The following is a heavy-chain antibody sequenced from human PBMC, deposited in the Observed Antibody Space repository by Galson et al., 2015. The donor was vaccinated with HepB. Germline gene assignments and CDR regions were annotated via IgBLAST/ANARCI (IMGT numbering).Heavy chain of an antibody. Sequence: SLRLSCAASGFTFSSYSMNWVRQAPGKGLEWVSSISSSSSYIYYADSVKGRFTISRDNAKNSLYLQMNSLRAEDTAVYYCASYSSSRDPFDYWGQGTLVTVSS. CDR3: ASYSSSRDPFDY. D-gene: IGHD6-13*01. CDR1: GFTFSSYS. V-gene: IGHV3-21*01. J-gene: IGHJ4*02. CDR2: ISSSSSYI.